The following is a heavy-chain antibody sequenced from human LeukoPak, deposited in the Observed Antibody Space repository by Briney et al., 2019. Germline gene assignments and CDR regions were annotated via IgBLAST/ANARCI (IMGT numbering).Heavy chain of an antibody. J-gene: IGHJ2*01. Sequence: ASVKVSCKASGYTFTSYGISWVQQAPGQGLEWMGWISAYNGNTNYAQKLQGRVTMTTDTSTSTAYMELRSLRSDDTAVYYCARAPVGIAAAGSYWYFDLWGRGTLVTVSS. CDR3: ARAPVGIAAAGSYWYFDL. CDR1: GYTFTSYG. CDR2: ISAYNGNT. D-gene: IGHD6-13*01. V-gene: IGHV1-18*01.